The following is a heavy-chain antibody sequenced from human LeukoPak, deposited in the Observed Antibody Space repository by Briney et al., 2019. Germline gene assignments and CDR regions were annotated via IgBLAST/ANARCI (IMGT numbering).Heavy chain of an antibody. CDR3: ARRLNFGVVIIYFDY. V-gene: IGHV4-34*01. CDR2: INHSGST. D-gene: IGHD3-3*01. J-gene: IGHJ4*02. Sequence: SETLSLTCAVYGGSFSGYYWSWIRQPPGKGLEWIGEINHSGSTNYNPSLKSRVTISVDTSKNQFSLKLSSVTAADTAVYYCARRLNFGVVIIYFDYWGQGTLVTVSS. CDR1: GGSFSGYY.